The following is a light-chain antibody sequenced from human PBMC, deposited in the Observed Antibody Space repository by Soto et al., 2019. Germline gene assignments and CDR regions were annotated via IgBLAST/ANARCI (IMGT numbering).Light chain of an antibody. Sequence: EIGLTQSPCTLSLSPGDRVTLSCRASQSVSTNYFSWYQQKPGQAPRLLIYATSSRAVGIPDRFSGSGSGTDFTLTTSRLAPEDFAMYYCQQYGDYNSPRYSFGQGTRLEI. J-gene: IGKJ2*03. CDR2: ATS. CDR3: QQYGDYNSPRYS. CDR1: QSVSTNY. V-gene: IGKV3-20*01.